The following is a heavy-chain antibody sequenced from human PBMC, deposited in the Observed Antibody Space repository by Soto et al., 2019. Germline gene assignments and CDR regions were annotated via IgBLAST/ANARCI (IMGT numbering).Heavy chain of an antibody. V-gene: IGHV3-74*01. CDR1: GFTFSSYW. CDR2: INSDGSST. Sequence: GGSLRLSCAASGFTFSSYWMHWVRQAPGKGLVWVSRINSDGSSTSYADSVKGRFTISRDNAKNTLYLQMNSLRAEDTAVYYCARLSATIAAAPFDYWGQGTLVTVSS. J-gene: IGHJ4*02. CDR3: ARLSATIAAAPFDY. D-gene: IGHD6-13*01.